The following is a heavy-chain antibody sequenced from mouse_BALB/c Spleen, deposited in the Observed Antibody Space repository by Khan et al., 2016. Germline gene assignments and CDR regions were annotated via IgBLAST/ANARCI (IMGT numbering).Heavy chain of an antibody. CDR1: GYTFTSYT. V-gene: IGHV1-4*01. J-gene: IGHJ3*01. D-gene: IGHD1-2*01. CDR2: INPTSAYT. CDR3: ATETYGYVWFAY. Sequence: QVRLQQSGAELARPGASVKMSCKASGYTFTSYTMHWVKQRPGQGLEWIGYINPTSAYTNYNQTFKDKATLTADKSSSTAYMQLSSLTAEDSAVYYCATETYGYVWFAYWGQGTLVTVSA.